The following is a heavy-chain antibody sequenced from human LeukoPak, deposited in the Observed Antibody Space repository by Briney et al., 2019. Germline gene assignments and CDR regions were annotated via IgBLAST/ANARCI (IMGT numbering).Heavy chain of an antibody. V-gene: IGHV3-7*01. J-gene: IGHJ6*02. CDR3: ATYINWVPGDV. CDR1: GFTFSESW. CDR2: IKKDGSGT. Sequence: GGSLRLSCAASGFTFSESWMSWVRQAPGKGPEWVANIKKDGSGTYYVDSVKGRFTISRDNAKNSLYLQMNSLRVDDTALYYCATYINWVPGDVWGRGTTVTVSS. D-gene: IGHD1-1*01.